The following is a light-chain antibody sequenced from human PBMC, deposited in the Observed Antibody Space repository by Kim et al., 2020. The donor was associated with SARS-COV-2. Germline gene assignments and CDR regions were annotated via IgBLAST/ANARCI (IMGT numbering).Light chain of an antibody. V-gene: IGKV1D-8*02. J-gene: IGKJ2*01. CDR3: QQYFDFPYT. Sequence: SATPGDKGIITCRLTQNIARYFAWFQQRPGKAPQLLIYAAYTLHTGAPSRFSGSGSGTDFTLTINPLQSEDSATYFCQQYFDFPYTFGQGTKLEI. CDR1: QNIARY. CDR2: AAY.